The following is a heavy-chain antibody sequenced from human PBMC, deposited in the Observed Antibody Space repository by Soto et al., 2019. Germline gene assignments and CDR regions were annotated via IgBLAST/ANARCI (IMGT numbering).Heavy chain of an antibody. CDR3: GRVVEGATRHTDFDS. D-gene: IGHD2-15*01. J-gene: IGHJ5*01. CDR2: VYYSGGA. V-gene: IGHV4-39*01. CDR1: GVSIHNSHSF. Sequence: SETLSPTCAVSGVSIHNSHSFWGWIRQPPGKGLEFIGSVYYSGGANYNPSLKGRVTVSIDTSNNQFSLRVNSVTAADTAVYYCGRVVEGATRHTDFDSWGQGILVTVSS.